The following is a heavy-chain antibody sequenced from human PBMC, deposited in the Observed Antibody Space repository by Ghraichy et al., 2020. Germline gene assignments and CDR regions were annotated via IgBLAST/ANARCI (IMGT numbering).Heavy chain of an antibody. Sequence: GESLNISCAASGFSFSSSSMNWVRQAPGKGLEWVASVSSSSSYIYYADSVKGRFTISRDNAKNSLYLQMSSLRAEDTAVYYCARVNGQHVSFDHWGQGTLVTVSS. CDR3: ARVNGQHVSFDH. CDR1: GFSFSSSS. V-gene: IGHV3-21*01. D-gene: IGHD2-8*01. J-gene: IGHJ4*02. CDR2: VSSSSSYI.